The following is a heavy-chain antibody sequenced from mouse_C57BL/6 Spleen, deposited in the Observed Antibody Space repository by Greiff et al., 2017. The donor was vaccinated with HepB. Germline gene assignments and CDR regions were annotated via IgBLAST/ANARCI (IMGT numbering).Heavy chain of an antibody. V-gene: IGHV3-6*01. CDR1: GYSITSGYY. Sequence: DVKLQESGPGLVKPSQSLSLTCSVTGYSITSGYYWNWIRQFPGNKLEWMGYISYDGSNNYNPSLKNRISITRDTSKNQFFLKLNSVTTEDTATYYCAREPLGYAMDYWGQGTSVTVSS. CDR2: ISYDGSN. J-gene: IGHJ4*01. CDR3: AREPLGYAMDY. D-gene: IGHD1-2*01.